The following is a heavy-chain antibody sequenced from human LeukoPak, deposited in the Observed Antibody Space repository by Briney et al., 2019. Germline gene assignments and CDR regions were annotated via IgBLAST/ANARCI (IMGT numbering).Heavy chain of an antibody. CDR2: INHSGST. Sequence: TTSETLSLTCAVYGGSFSGYYWSWIRQPPGKGLELNGEINHSGSTNYNPSLKSRVTIAVDTSKNQISLELRSATAADTAVYYCAREDRYCSGGSCYSWGQGTLVTVSS. CDR1: GGSFSGYY. D-gene: IGHD2-15*01. V-gene: IGHV4-34*01. J-gene: IGHJ4*02. CDR3: AREDRYCSGGSCYS.